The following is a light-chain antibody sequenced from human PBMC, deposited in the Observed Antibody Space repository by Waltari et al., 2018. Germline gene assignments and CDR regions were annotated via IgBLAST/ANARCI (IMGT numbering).Light chain of an antibody. CDR3: QQSYTSPWT. CDR1: QPVSRY. CDR2: AAS. Sequence: DVLMTQSPSYLSASVGDRVTIACRASQPVSRYLNWYQQEPGRAPKLLIYAASSLQSGVPSRFSGSGSGTDFILTISSLQPEDFATYYCQQSYTSPWTFGQGTKVDFK. V-gene: IGKV1-39*01. J-gene: IGKJ1*01.